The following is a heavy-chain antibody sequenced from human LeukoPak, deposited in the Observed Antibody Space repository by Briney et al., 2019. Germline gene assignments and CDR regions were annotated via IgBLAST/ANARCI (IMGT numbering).Heavy chain of an antibody. J-gene: IGHJ5*02. CDR3: ARPDGDRYFDWFSNQIQNWFDP. V-gene: IGHV1-2*02. Sequence: GASVKVSCKASGYTFTGYYMHWVRQAPGQGLEWMGWINPNSGGTNYAQKFQGRVTMTRDTSISTAYMELSRLRSDDTAVYYYARPDGDRYFDWFSNQIQNWFDPWGQGTLVTVSS. CDR1: GYTFTGYY. CDR2: INPNSGGT. D-gene: IGHD3-9*01.